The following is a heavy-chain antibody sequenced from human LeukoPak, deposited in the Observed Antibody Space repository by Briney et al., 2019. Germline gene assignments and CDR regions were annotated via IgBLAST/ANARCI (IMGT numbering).Heavy chain of an antibody. Sequence: QAGGSLRLSCAASGFTFSSYAMSWVRQAPGKGLEWVSAVSGSGGSTYYADSVKGRFTISRDNSKNTLYLQMNSLRAEDTAVYYCAKAKNSNEYYHGSGNDYWGQGTLVTVSS. J-gene: IGHJ4*02. V-gene: IGHV3-23*01. CDR1: GFTFSSYA. CDR2: VSGSGGST. CDR3: AKAKNSNEYYHGSGNDY. D-gene: IGHD3-10*01.